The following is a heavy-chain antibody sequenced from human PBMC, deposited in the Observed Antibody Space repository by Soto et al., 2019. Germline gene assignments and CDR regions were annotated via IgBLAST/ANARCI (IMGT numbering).Heavy chain of an antibody. D-gene: IGHD2-21*01. J-gene: IGHJ6*02. CDR1: GGSISSYY. Sequence: SETLSLTCTVSGGSISSYYWSWIRQPPGKGLEWIGYIYYSGSTNYNPSLKSRVTISVDTSKNQFSLKLSSVTAADTAVYYCARLELWQYYYGMDVWGQGTTVTVSS. V-gene: IGHV4-59*08. CDR2: IYYSGST. CDR3: ARLELWQYYYGMDV.